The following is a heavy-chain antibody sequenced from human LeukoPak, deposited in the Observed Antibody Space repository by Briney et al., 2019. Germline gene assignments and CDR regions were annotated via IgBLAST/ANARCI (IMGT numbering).Heavy chain of an antibody. D-gene: IGHD1-26*01. J-gene: IGHJ4*02. V-gene: IGHV3-7*01. Sequence: GGSLRLSCEVSGFTFSSYWMTWARHIPGKGLEWVANINRDGSEQHYVESVKGRFTISRDNGRNSLCLQMDSLRVDDTAVYYCAKVGAWELQRVFENWGQGTLVTVSS. CDR2: INRDGSEQ. CDR1: GFTFSSYW. CDR3: AKVGAWELQRVFEN.